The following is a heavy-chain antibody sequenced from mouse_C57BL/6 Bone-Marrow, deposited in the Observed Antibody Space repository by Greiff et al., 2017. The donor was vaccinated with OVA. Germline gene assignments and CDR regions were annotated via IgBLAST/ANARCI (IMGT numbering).Heavy chain of an antibody. V-gene: IGHV1-63*01. CDR3: ARWREGNYYAMDY. CDR2: IYPGGGYT. CDR1: GYTFTNYW. D-gene: IGHD2-1*01. J-gene: IGHJ4*01. Sequence: QVQLQQSGAELVRPGTSVKMSCKASGYTFTNYWIGWAKQRPGHGLEWIGDIYPGGGYTNYNEKFKGKATLTADKSSSTAYMQFSSLTSEDSAIYYCARWREGNYYAMDYWGQGTSVTVSS.